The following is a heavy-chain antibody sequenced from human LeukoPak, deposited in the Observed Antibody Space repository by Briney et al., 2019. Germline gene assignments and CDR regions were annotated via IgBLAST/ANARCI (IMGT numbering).Heavy chain of an antibody. CDR2: IYYSGST. Sequence: PSETLSLTCTVSGGSISSSSYYWGWIRQPPGKGLEWIGSIYYSGSTYYNPSLKSRVTISVDTSKNQFSLKLSSVTAADTAVYYCARHVYCSSTSCSLCGAFDIWGQGTMVTVSS. V-gene: IGHV4-39*01. CDR1: GGSISSSSYY. D-gene: IGHD2-2*01. J-gene: IGHJ3*02. CDR3: ARHVYCSSTSCSLCGAFDI.